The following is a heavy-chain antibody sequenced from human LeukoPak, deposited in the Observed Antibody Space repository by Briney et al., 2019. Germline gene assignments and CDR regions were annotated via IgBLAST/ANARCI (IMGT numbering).Heavy chain of an antibody. CDR2: IYPGDSDT. Sequence: GVSLKISCKGSGYSFTSYWIGWVRQMPGKGLEWMGIIYPGDSDTRYSPSFQGQVTISADKSISTAYLQWSSLKASDTAMYYCARRAAAVGNVFDYWGQGTLVTVSS. CDR1: GYSFTSYW. D-gene: IGHD6-13*01. CDR3: ARRAAAVGNVFDY. J-gene: IGHJ4*02. V-gene: IGHV5-51*01.